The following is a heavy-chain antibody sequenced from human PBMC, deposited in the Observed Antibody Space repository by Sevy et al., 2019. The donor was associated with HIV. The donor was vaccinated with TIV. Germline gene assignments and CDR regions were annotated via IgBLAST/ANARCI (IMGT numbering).Heavy chain of an antibody. CDR2: IIPIFGTP. CDR3: ARDRDSAGRGHYFESES. J-gene: IGHJ4*02. Sequence: ASVKVSCTASGGTFSSYGISWVRQAPGQGLEWMGGIIPIFGTPKYGQKFKGRVTITADESTNTAYMELSSLRSEDTAVYYCARDRDSAGRGHYFESESWGEGTLVTVSS. D-gene: IGHD3-22*01. CDR1: GGTFSSYG. V-gene: IGHV1-69*13.